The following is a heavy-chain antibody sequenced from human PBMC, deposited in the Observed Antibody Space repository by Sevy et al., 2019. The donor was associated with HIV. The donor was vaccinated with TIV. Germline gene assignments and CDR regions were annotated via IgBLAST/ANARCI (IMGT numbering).Heavy chain of an antibody. J-gene: IGHJ5*02. D-gene: IGHD6-13*01. CDR1: GFTFSSYS. V-gene: IGHV3-21*01. CDR3: ARATGIAAAGTRGWFDP. Sequence: GESLKISCAASGFTFSSYSMNWVRQAPGKGLEWVSSISSSSSYIYYADSVKGRFTISRDNAKNSLYLQMNSLRAEDTAVYYCARATGIAAAGTRGWFDPWGQGTLVTVSS. CDR2: ISSSSSYI.